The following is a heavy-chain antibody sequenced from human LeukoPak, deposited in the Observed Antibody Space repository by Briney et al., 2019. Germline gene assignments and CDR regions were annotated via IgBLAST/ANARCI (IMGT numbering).Heavy chain of an antibody. D-gene: IGHD1-26*01. V-gene: IGHV3-23*01. Sequence: GGSLRLSCAASGFTFGNYAMNWVRQAPGKGLEWVSTISGSGGSTYYADSVKGRFTISRDNSKNTLDLQMNSLRAEDTALYYCAKDQWVGDWYFDLWGRGILVTVSS. J-gene: IGHJ2*01. CDR3: AKDQWVGDWYFDL. CDR1: GFTFGNYA. CDR2: ISGSGGST.